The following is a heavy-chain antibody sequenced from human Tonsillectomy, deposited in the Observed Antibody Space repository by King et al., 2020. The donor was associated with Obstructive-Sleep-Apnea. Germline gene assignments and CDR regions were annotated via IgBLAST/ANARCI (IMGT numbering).Heavy chain of an antibody. CDR2: MNPNSGNT. D-gene: IGHD6-19*01. CDR1: GYTFTSYD. V-gene: IGHV1-8*01. CDR3: ARNKYRGSQWLAPSRHFDL. Sequence: VQLVESGAEVKKPGASVKVSCKASGYTFTSYDINWVRQATGQGLEWMGWMNPNSGNTGYVQKFQGRVTMTRNTSISTAYMELSSLRSEDTAVYFCARNKYRGSQWLAPSRHFDLWGRGTLVTVSS. J-gene: IGHJ2*01.